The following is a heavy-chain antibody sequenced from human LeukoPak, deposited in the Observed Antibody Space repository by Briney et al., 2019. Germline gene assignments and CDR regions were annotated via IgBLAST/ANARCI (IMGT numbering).Heavy chain of an antibody. V-gene: IGHV3-66*01. CDR3: ARDTGLETNYYYYGMDV. CDR1: GFTVSSNY. J-gene: IGHJ6*02. D-gene: IGHD4-17*01. CDR2: IYSGGST. Sequence: PGGSLRLSCAASGFTVSSNYMSWVRQAPGKGLEWVSVIYSGGSTYYADSVKGRFTISRDNSKNTLYLQMNSLRAEDTAVYYCARDTGLETNYYYYGMDVWGQGTTVTVSS.